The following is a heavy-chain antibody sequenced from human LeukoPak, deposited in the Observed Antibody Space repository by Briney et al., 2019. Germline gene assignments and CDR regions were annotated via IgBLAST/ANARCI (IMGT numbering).Heavy chain of an antibody. V-gene: IGHV1-2*02. D-gene: IGHD3-22*01. CDR3: ARDTQLFYYDTSGPLYY. Sequence: APVKVSCKASGYTFTGYYMHWVRQAPGQGLEWMGWINPNSGGTTYAQKFQGRVTMTRDMSTSTVYLELSSLRSEDTAVYYCARDTQLFYYDTSGPLYYWGQGTLVTVSS. CDR1: GYTFTGYY. J-gene: IGHJ4*02. CDR2: INPNSGGT.